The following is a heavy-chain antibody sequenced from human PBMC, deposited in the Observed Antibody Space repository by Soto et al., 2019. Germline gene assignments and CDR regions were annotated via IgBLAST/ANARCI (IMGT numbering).Heavy chain of an antibody. CDR3: ARDPSSGWFDP. CDR1: GGSISSGGYS. CDR2: IYHSGST. V-gene: IGHV4-30-2*01. Sequence: PSETLSLTCAVSGGSISSGGYSWGWIRQPPGKGLEWIGYIYHSGSTYYNPSLKSRVTISVDRSKNQFSLKLSSVTAADTAVYYCARDPSSGWFDPWGQGTLVTVSS. J-gene: IGHJ5*02. D-gene: IGHD3-10*01.